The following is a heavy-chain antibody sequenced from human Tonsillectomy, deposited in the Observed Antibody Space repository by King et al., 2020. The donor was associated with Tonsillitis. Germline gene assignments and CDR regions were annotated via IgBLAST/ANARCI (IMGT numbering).Heavy chain of an antibody. J-gene: IGHJ4*02. CDR1: GGSVSSDSYY. CDR3: ARERDYYDSRGFDY. D-gene: IGHD3-22*01. Sequence: QLQESGPGLVKPSETLSLTCTVSGGSVSSDSYYWCWIRHPPGKGLEWIGYIYYSGSTNYNPSLKSRVTISVDTSKNQFSLKLSSVTAADTAVYYCARERDYYDSRGFDYWGQGTLVTVSS. CDR2: IYYSGST. V-gene: IGHV4-61*01.